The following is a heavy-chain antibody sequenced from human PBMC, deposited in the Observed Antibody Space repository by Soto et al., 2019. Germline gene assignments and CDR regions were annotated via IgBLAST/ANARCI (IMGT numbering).Heavy chain of an antibody. CDR1: GYTFTSYG. Sequence: QVQLVQSGAEVKKPGASVKVSCKASGYTFTSYGISWVRQAPGQGLEWMGWISAYNGNTNYAQKLQGRVTMTTDTSTSTAYMELRSLRSDDTAVYYCARDSLRFLDRDGVSPYYYMDVWGKGTTVTVSS. V-gene: IGHV1-18*01. D-gene: IGHD3-3*01. CDR2: ISAYNGNT. CDR3: ARDSLRFLDRDGVSPYYYMDV. J-gene: IGHJ6*03.